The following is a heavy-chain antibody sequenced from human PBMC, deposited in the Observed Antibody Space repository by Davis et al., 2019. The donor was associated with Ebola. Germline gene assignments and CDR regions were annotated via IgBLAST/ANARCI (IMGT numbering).Heavy chain of an antibody. Sequence: PGGSLRLSCAASGFTFSSYEMNWVRQAPGKGLEWISYISSSGSNKYYSDSVKGRFTVSRDNAKNSLYLQMNSLRAEDTAVYYCAREAASCGGDCLDYWGQGTLVTVSS. CDR1: GFTFSSYE. V-gene: IGHV3-48*03. CDR2: ISSSGSNK. J-gene: IGHJ4*02. D-gene: IGHD2-21*01. CDR3: AREAASCGGDCLDY.